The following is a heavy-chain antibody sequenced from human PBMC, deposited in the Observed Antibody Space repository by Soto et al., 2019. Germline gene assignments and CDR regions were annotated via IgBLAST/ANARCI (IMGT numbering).Heavy chain of an antibody. V-gene: IGHV1-69*12. CDR2: IIPIFGTA. J-gene: IGHJ6*02. CDR3: ARAVAGGVYYYYGMDV. CDR1: GGTFSSYA. D-gene: IGHD6-19*01. Sequence: QVQLVQSGAEVKKPGSSVKVSCKASGGTFSSYAINWVRQAPGQGLEWMGGIIPIFGTADYAQKFQGRVTMPAHESTSTAYMALSSPRSEDTAVYYCARAVAGGVYYYYGMDVWAQGTTVTVAS.